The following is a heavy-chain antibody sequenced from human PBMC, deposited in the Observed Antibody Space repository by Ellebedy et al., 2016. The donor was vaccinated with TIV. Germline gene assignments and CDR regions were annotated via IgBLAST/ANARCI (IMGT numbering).Heavy chain of an antibody. CDR1: GDSISSSTYY. V-gene: IGHV4-39*01. CDR3: ARNRVIFTFEKSYFDL. D-gene: IGHD3-16*01. Sequence: SETLSLTCSVSGDSISSSTYYWGWIRQPPGKGLEWIGTIYSTGSTYYNPSLPSRVTISVDTSQNQFSLNLRSVTAADTAMYYCARNRVIFTFEKSYFDLWGRGTLVTVSS. J-gene: IGHJ2*01. CDR2: IYSTGST.